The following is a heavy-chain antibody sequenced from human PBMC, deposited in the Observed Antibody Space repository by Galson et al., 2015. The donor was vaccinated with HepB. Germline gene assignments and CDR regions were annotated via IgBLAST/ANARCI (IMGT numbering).Heavy chain of an antibody. CDR1: GFSFINYW. CDR2: INSEGSST. V-gene: IGHV3-74*01. Sequence: SLRLSCAVSGFSFINYWMHWVRQAPGKGPVWVARINSEGSSTRHADSVKGRFTISRDNAKNTLYLQMNSLRAEDTAVYYCARETLVGATVDYWGQGTLVTVSS. D-gene: IGHD1-26*01. CDR3: ARETLVGATVDY. J-gene: IGHJ4*02.